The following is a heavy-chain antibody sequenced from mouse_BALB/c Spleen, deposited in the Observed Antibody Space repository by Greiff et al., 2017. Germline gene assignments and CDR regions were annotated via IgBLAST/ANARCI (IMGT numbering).Heavy chain of an antibody. D-gene: IGHD1-1*01. CDR3: ARFITTVVKYFDV. J-gene: IGHJ1*01. CDR1: GYNFTSYW. V-gene: IGHV1-55*01. Sequence: VQLQQPGAELVKPGTSVKLSCKASGYNFTSYWINWVKLRPGQGLEWIGDIYPGSGSTNYNEKFKSKATLTVDTSSSTAYMQLSSLASEDSALYYCARFITTVVKYFDVWGAGTTVTVSS. CDR2: IYPGSGST.